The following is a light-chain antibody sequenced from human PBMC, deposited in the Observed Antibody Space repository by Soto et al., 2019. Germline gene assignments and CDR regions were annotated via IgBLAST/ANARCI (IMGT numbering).Light chain of an antibody. CDR2: EVS. J-gene: IGLJ3*02. CDR1: SSDVGSYNY. V-gene: IGLV2-14*01. Sequence: QSVLTQPASVSGSPGQSITISCTGTSSDVGSYNYVSWYQQHPGKAPKLMIYEVSNRPSGVSDRFSGSKSGNTASLTISGLQAEDEAAYYCSSYTSTATRVFGGGTQLTVL. CDR3: SSYTSTATRV.